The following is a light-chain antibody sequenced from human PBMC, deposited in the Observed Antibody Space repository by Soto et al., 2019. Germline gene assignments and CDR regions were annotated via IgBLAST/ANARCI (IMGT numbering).Light chain of an antibody. CDR1: KSLVYSDGNTH. CDR3: TQGTHWPRT. V-gene: IGKV2-30*01. CDR2: RVS. Sequence: DVVLTQSPLSLPVNFGQPASISCRSSKSLVYSDGNTHSSWCHQRPGQSPRRLIYRVSSRDSGVPDRFSGSGSGTYFTLEIIRVEAEDVGIYFCTQGTHWPRTFGQGTKVEGK. J-gene: IGKJ1*01.